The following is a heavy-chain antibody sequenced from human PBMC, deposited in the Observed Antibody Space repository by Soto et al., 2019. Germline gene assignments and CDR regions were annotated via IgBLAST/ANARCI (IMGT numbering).Heavy chain of an antibody. Sequence: SETLSLTCSVSGDSISSYYWSWIRQPPGKGLEWVGYIYYSGSTKYNASLKSRVTISVDTSKNQISLRLTSVTAADTAVYYCARHEATSGDYSFADWGQRILVTVSS. CDR3: ARHEATSGDYSFAD. CDR2: IYYSGST. D-gene: IGHD4-17*01. V-gene: IGHV4-59*08. J-gene: IGHJ4*02. CDR1: GDSISSYY.